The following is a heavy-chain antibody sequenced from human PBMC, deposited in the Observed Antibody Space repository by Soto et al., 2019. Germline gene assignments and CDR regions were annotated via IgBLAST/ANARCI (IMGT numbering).Heavy chain of an antibody. V-gene: IGHV3-33*01. CDR3: ARTYYYGSGSYRPALDY. Sequence: GGSLRLSCAASGFTFSSYGMHWVRQAPGKGLEWVAVIWYDGSNKYYADSVKGRFTISRDNSKNTLYLQMNSLRAEDTAVYYCARTYYYGSGSYRPALDYWGQGTLVTVSS. J-gene: IGHJ4*02. D-gene: IGHD3-10*01. CDR2: IWYDGSNK. CDR1: GFTFSSYG.